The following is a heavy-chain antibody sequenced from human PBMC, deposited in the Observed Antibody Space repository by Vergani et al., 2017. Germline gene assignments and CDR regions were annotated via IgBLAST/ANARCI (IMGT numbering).Heavy chain of an antibody. Sequence: QVQLQESGPGLVKPSQTLSLTCTVSGGPLSSGSYYWSWIRQPAGKGLDWIGRIYTSGSTNYNPSLKSRVTISVDTSKNQFSLKLSSVTAADTAVYYCARGNSSSWYGYYYYYYYMDVWGRGTTVTVSS. V-gene: IGHV4-61*02. D-gene: IGHD6-13*01. CDR3: ARGNSSSWYGYYYYYYYMDV. CDR1: GGPLSSGSYY. CDR2: IYTSGST. J-gene: IGHJ6*03.